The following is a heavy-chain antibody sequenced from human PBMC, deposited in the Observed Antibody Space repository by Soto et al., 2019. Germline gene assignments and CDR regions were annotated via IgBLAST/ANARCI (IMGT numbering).Heavy chain of an antibody. J-gene: IGHJ5*02. CDR1: GYTFTSYD. CDR2: INAGNGNT. CDR3: ARGYGGPIGWFDT. D-gene: IGHD3-16*01. Sequence: QVQLVQSGAEVKKPGASVKVSCKASGYTFTSYDMHWVRQAPGQRLEWMGWINAGNGNTKYSQKFQGRVTITRDTSASTAYKELSSLRSEDTAVYYCARGYGGPIGWFDTWGQGTLVTVSS. V-gene: IGHV1-3*01.